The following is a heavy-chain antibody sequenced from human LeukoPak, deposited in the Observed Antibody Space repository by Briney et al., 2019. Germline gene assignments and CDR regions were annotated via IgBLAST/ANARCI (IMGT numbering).Heavy chain of an antibody. CDR1: GFIFKNAW. D-gene: IGHD6-13*01. CDR2: IKNKADGGTT. J-gene: IGHJ4*02. Sequence: GGSLRLSCGVSGFIFKNAWMNWVRQTPGKGLEWVGRIKNKADGGTTDYAPPLKGRFTISRDDSKDTLYLRMNSLKTEDTAVYYCTGRFIAESGFDYWGQGTLVTVSS. V-gene: IGHV3-15*01. CDR3: TGRFIAESGFDY.